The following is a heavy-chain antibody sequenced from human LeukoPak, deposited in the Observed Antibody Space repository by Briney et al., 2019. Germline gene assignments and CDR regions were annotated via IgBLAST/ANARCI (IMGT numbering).Heavy chain of an antibody. J-gene: IGHJ2*01. Sequence: ASVKVSCKASGYTFTNYGISWVRQAPGQGLEWMGWISAYSGNTYYAQKLQGRVTLTTDTSTSTAYMELRSLRSDDTAVYYCARARRSFCGGDCYYWYFDLWGRGTPVTVSS. CDR1: GYTFTNYG. D-gene: IGHD2-21*01. CDR2: ISAYSGNT. V-gene: IGHV1-18*01. CDR3: ARARRSFCGGDCYYWYFDL.